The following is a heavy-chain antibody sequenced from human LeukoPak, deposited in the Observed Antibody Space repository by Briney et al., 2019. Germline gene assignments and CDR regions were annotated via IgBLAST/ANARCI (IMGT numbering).Heavy chain of an antibody. D-gene: IGHD3-10*01. J-gene: IGHJ4*02. Sequence: PGGSLRLSCAASGFTFSSYSMNWVRQAPGKGLEWVSSISSSSSYIYYSDSVKGRFTISRDNAKNSLYLQMNILRAEDTAVYYCARGVRGGADRRDFDYWGQGTLVTVSS. CDR2: ISSSSSYI. V-gene: IGHV3-21*01. CDR3: ARGVRGGADRRDFDY. CDR1: GFTFSSYS.